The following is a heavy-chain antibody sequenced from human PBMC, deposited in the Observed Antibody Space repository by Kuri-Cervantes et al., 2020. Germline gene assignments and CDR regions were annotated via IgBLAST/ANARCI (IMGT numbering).Heavy chain of an antibody. CDR1: GYTFTSYD. J-gene: IGHJ4*02. D-gene: IGHD7-27*01. Sequence: ASVKVSCKASGYTFTSYDINWVRQAPGQGLEWMGIINPSGGSTSYAQKFQGRVTMTRDTSTSTVYMELSSLRSEDTAVYYCARDKSTGVFDYWGQGTLVTVSS. CDR2: INPSGGST. V-gene: IGHV1-46*01. CDR3: ARDKSTGVFDY.